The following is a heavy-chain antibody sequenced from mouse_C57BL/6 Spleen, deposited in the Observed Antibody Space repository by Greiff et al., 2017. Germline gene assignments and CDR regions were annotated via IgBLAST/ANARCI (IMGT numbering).Heavy chain of an antibody. CDR2: ISSGSSTI. J-gene: IGHJ4*01. CDR1: GFTFSDYG. V-gene: IGHV5-17*01. Sequence: EVMLVESGGGLVKPGGSLKLSCAASGFTFSDYGMHWVRQAPEKGLEWVAYISSGSSTIYYADPVKGRFTISRDNAKNTLFLQMTSLMSEDTAMYYCAREGDGYYPYYAMDYWGQGSSVTVSS. CDR3: AREGDGYYPYYAMDY. D-gene: IGHD2-3*01.